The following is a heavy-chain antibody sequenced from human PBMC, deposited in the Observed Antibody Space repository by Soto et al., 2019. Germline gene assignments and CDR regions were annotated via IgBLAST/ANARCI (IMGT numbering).Heavy chain of an antibody. CDR3: AKQMGSSGIQLWNRYYYYYGMDV. Sequence: GGSLRLSCAASGFTFSSYAMSWVRQAPGKGLEWVSAISGSGGSTYYADSVKGRFTISRDNSKNTLYLQMNSLRAEDTAVYYCAKQMGSSGIQLWNRYYYYYGMDVWGQGTTVTVSS. D-gene: IGHD5-18*01. CDR2: ISGSGGST. V-gene: IGHV3-23*01. CDR1: GFTFSSYA. J-gene: IGHJ6*02.